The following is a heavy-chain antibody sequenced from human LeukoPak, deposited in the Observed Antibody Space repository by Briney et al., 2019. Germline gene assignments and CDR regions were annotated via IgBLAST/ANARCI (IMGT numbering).Heavy chain of an antibody. D-gene: IGHD6-13*01. CDR3: AKDRVSSWSYFDY. Sequence: GGSLRLSCAASGFTFSSYAMSWVRQAPRKGLEWVSAISGSGGSTYYADSVKGRFTISRDNYKNTLYLQMNSLRAEDTAVYYCAKDRVSSWSYFDYWGQGTLVTVSS. V-gene: IGHV3-23*01. CDR2: ISGSGGST. J-gene: IGHJ4*02. CDR1: GFTFSSYA.